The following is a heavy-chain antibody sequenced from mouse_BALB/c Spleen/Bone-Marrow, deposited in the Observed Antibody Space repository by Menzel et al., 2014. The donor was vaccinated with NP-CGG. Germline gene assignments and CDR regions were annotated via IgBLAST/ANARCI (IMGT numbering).Heavy chain of an antibody. D-gene: IGHD2-14*01. CDR3: ARQNYRGAMDY. Sequence: EVKLVESGGGLVQPGGSLKLSCATSGFTFSDYYMYWVRQTPEKRLEWVAYISNGGGSTYYPDTVKGRFTISRDNAKNTLYLRMSRLKSEDTAMYYCARQNYRGAMDYWGQGTSVTVSS. CDR1: GFTFSDYY. CDR2: ISNGGGST. J-gene: IGHJ4*01. V-gene: IGHV5-12*02.